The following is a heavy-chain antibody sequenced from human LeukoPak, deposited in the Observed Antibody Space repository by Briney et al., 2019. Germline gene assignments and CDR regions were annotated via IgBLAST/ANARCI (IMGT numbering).Heavy chain of an antibody. CDR2: IYSGGST. J-gene: IGHJ4*02. Sequence: GGSLRLSCAASGFTVSSNYMCWVRQAPGKGLEWVSVIYSGGSTYYADSVKGRFTISRDNSKNTLYLQMNSLRAEDTAVYYCARDGCSSTSCPDYWGQGTLVTVSS. CDR1: GFTVSSNY. V-gene: IGHV3-53*01. CDR3: ARDGCSSTSCPDY. D-gene: IGHD2-2*01.